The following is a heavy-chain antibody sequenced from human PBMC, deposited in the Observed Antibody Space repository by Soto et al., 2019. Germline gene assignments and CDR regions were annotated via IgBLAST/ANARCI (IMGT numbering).Heavy chain of an antibody. CDR3: ARTLPSVDRHRDDWFDP. CDR2: VIPIFGTS. Sequence: QVRLVQSGAEVKKPGSSVKVSCKTSGGTFSTYAINWVRQAPGQGLQWMGGVIPIFGTSNYAQRFQGRVTITADKSTGTADMELRSLRSEYTAVYFCARTLPSVDRHRDDWFDPWGQGTLVTVSS. CDR1: GGTFSTYA. D-gene: IGHD3-10*01. J-gene: IGHJ5*02. V-gene: IGHV1-69*06.